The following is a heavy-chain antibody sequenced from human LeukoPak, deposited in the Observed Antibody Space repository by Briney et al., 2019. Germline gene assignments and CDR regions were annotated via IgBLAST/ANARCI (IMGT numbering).Heavy chain of an antibody. CDR2: IYYSGST. Sequence: SETLSLTCTVSGGSISSYYWSWIRQPPGKGLEWIGYIYYSGSTNYNPSLKSRVTISVDTSKNQFSLKLSSVTTADTAVYYCARDRRYYYDSSGYFNIWGQGTMVTVSS. V-gene: IGHV4-59*01. CDR3: ARDRRYYYDSSGYFNI. D-gene: IGHD3-22*01. J-gene: IGHJ3*02. CDR1: GGSISSYY.